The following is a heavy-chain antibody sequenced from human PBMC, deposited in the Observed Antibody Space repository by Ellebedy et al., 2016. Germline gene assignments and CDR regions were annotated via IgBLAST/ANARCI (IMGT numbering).Heavy chain of an antibody. CDR1: GFTFSSYW. CDR2: INSDGSST. Sequence: GGSLRLXXAASGFTFSSYWMHWVRQAPGKGLVWVSRINSDGSSTIYADSVKGRFTISRDNAKNTLYLQMNSLRVENTAMYYCTKGDQWLVPAYFDLWGRGTLITVSS. V-gene: IGHV3-74*01. CDR3: TKGDQWLVPAYFDL. J-gene: IGHJ2*01. D-gene: IGHD6-19*01.